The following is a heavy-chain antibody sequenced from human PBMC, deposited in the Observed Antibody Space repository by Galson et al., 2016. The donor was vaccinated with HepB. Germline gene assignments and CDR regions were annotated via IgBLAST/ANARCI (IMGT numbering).Heavy chain of an antibody. CDR1: GYSISSGFY. CDR2: MHHTGDT. V-gene: IGHV4-38-2*01. J-gene: IGHJ4*02. Sequence: SETLSLTCAVSGYSISSGFYWGWIRQPPGKDLEWIASMHHTGDTYYNPSLRSRVTMSVDTSKNQFSLRLASVTAADTAVYSCARNGGGGPHTRDFWTQGILVTVSS. CDR3: ARNGGGGPHTRDF. D-gene: IGHD3-16*01.